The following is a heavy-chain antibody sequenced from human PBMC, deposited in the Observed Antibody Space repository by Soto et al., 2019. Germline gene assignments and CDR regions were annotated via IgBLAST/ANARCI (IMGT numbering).Heavy chain of an antibody. CDR3: ARTGVSRFLGADAFDI. D-gene: IGHD3-3*01. Sequence: PSETLSLTCSVSGGFISSSGYYWGWVRQPPGKGLEWIGSIYYTGSTYYNPSLKSSVTISVDTSKNQFSLKLSSVTAADTAVYYCARTGVSRFLGADAFDIWGQGTMVTVS. J-gene: IGHJ3*02. V-gene: IGHV4-39*01. CDR1: GGFISSSGYY. CDR2: IYYTGST.